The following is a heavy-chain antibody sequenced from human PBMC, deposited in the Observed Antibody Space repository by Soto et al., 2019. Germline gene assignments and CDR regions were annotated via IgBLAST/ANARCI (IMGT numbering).Heavy chain of an antibody. CDR1: GYTFTSYG. Sequence: QVQLVQSGAEVKKPGASVKVSCKASGYTFTSYGISWVRQAPGQGLEWMGWISAYNGNTNYAQKLQGRVTMTTDTSTSTAYMELRSLRSDDTAVYYCARPYCSGGSCYYGDAFDLWGQGTMVTVSS. D-gene: IGHD2-15*01. CDR3: ARPYCSGGSCYYGDAFDL. CDR2: ISAYNGNT. J-gene: IGHJ3*01. V-gene: IGHV1-18*01.